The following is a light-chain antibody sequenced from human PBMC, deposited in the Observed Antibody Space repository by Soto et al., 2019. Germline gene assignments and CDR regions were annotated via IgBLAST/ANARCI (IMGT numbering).Light chain of an antibody. CDR1: TSDVGSHNF. CDR3: SSFTNGFWV. V-gene: IGLV2-14*01. Sequence: QSVLSQPASVSGSPGQSITISCTGTTSDVGSHNFVSWYQQLPGKAPKLLIYEVTNRPSGTSNRFSGSKSGNTASLTISGFRVEEEVDYSSSSFTNGFWVFGGGPRLPVL. CDR2: EVT. J-gene: IGLJ7*01.